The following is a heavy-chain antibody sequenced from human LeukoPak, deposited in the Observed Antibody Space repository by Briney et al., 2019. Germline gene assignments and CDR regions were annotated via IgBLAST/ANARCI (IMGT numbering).Heavy chain of an antibody. CDR3: VKNGKKGSSGWYGGFDY. CDR1: GFTFSSYA. J-gene: IGHJ4*02. V-gene: IGHV3-64D*09. Sequence: PGGSLRLSCSASGFTFSSYAIQWVRQAPGKGLEYVSAISSNGGSIYYADSVKGRFTISRDNSKNTLYLQMSSLRAEDTAVYYCVKNGKKGSSGWYGGFDYWGQGTLVTVSS. D-gene: IGHD6-19*01. CDR2: ISSNGGSI.